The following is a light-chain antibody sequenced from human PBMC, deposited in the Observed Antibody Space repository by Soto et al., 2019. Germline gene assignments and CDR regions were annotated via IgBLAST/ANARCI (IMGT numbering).Light chain of an antibody. CDR2: KAS. Sequence: DIQMTQSPSTLSASVGDRVTITCRASQSISCWLAWYQQKPGKAPKLLIYKASSLESGVPSRFSGSGSGTEFTLTISSLQPDDFATYYCQQYNSYPLTFGGGTKVDIK. J-gene: IGKJ4*01. CDR1: QSISCW. V-gene: IGKV1-5*03. CDR3: QQYNSYPLT.